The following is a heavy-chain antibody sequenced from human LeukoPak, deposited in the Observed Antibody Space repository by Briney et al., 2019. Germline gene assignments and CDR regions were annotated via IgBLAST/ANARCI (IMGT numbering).Heavy chain of an antibody. Sequence: SETLSLTCTVSGGSISGYYWSWIRQPPGKGLEWIGEINHSGSTNYNPSLKSRATISVDTSKNQFSLKLSSVTAADTAVYYCARGYSYGPYYWGQGTLVTVSS. D-gene: IGHD5-18*01. J-gene: IGHJ4*02. CDR1: GGSISGYY. V-gene: IGHV4-34*01. CDR2: INHSGST. CDR3: ARGYSYGPYY.